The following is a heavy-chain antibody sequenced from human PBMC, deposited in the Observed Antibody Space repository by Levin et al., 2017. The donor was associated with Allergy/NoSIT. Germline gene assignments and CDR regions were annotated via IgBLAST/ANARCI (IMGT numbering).Heavy chain of an antibody. V-gene: IGHV5-51*01. CDR1: GYSFTTSW. CDR3: ARWNGNFWIGYANQYYDY. CDR2: IYPGDSDT. J-gene: IGHJ4*02. D-gene: IGHD3-3*01. Sequence: GESLKISCKTSGYSFTTSWIGWVRQMPGKGPEWMGIIYPGDSDTRYSPSFRGQVTISADKSIKTAYLQWSSLEASDTATYYCARWNGNFWIGYANQYYDYWGQGTLVTVSS.